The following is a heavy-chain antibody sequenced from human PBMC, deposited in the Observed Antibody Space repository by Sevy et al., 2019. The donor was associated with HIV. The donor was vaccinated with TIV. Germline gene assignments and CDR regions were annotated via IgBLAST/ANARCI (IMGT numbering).Heavy chain of an antibody. CDR2: ISAYNGNT. D-gene: IGHD3-9*01. CDR3: ARVFLTVNGGRGYYFDY. CDR1: GYTFTSYG. V-gene: IGHV1-18*01. Sequence: ASVKVSCKASGYTFTSYGISWVRQAPGQGLEWMGWISAYNGNTNYAQKLQGRVTMTTDTSTSTAYIELRSLRSDDTAVYYCARVFLTVNGGRGYYFDYWGQGTLVTVSS. J-gene: IGHJ4*02.